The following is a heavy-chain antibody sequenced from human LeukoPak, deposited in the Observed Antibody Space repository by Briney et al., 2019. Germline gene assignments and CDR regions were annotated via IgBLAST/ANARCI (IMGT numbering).Heavy chain of an antibody. CDR2: ITPIFGTA. CDR3: ARVMGIPIAAAGTGVFDY. J-gene: IGHJ4*02. CDR1: GGTFISYA. V-gene: IGHV1-69*13. D-gene: IGHD6-13*01. Sequence: VASVKVSCTASGGTFISYAISWVRQAPGQGLEWMGGITPIFGTANYAQKFQGRVTITADESTSTAYMELSSLRSEDTAVYYCARVMGIPIAAAGTGVFDYWGQGTLVTVSS.